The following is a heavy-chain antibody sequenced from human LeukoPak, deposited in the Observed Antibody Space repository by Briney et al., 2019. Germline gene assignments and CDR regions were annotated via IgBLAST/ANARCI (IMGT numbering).Heavy chain of an antibody. CDR1: GFTFRSYT. Sequence: GGSLRLSCAASGFTFRSYTMNWVRQAPGKGLEWVSAISKSSTYIHYADSVKGRFTVSRDNAKNSLYLEMNSLRAEDTAVYYCARDYWRSIDHWGQGTLVTVSS. D-gene: IGHD1-1*01. J-gene: IGHJ4*02. V-gene: IGHV3-21*01. CDR3: ARDYWRSIDH. CDR2: ISKSSTYI.